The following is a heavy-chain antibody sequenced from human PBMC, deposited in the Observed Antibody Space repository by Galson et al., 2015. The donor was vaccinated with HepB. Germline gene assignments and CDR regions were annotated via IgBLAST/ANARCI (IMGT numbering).Heavy chain of an antibody. J-gene: IGHJ6*03. CDR1: GYTFTGYY. V-gene: IGHV1-2*02. Sequence: SVKVSCKASGYTFTGYYMHWVRQAPGQGLEWMGWVNPNSGGTNYAQKFQGGVTMTRDTSISTAYMELSRLRSDDTAVYYCASSSKYYYYYYMDVWGKGTTVTVSS. CDR2: VNPNSGGT. D-gene: IGHD6-6*01. CDR3: ASSSKYYYYYYMDV.